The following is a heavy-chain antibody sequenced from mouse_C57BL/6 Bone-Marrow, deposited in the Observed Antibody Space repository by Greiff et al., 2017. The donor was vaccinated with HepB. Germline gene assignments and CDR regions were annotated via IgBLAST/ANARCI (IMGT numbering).Heavy chain of an antibody. J-gene: IGHJ4*01. CDR1: GYTFTDYY. CDR2: IYPNNGGN. D-gene: IGHD1-1*01. CDR3: ASPRLLRYGVYYAMDY. Sequence: EVQLQQSGPELVKPGASVKMSCKASGYTFTDYYMHWVKQSHGKSLEWIGYIYPNNGGNGYNQKSKGKATLTVDKSSSTAYMELRSLTSEDSAVYYCASPRLLRYGVYYAMDYWGQGTSVTVSS. V-gene: IGHV1-34*01.